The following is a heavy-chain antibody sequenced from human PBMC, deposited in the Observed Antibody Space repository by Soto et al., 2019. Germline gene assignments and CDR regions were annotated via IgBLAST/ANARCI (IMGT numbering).Heavy chain of an antibody. D-gene: IGHD6-6*01. CDR2: IYYSGST. Sequence: SETLSLTCTVSGGSISSGDYYWSWTRQPPGKGLEWIGYIYYSGSTYYNPSLKSRVTISVDTSKNQFSLKLSSVTAADTAVYYCAREIAARIFNWFDPWGQGTLVTVSS. CDR3: AREIAARIFNWFDP. V-gene: IGHV4-30-4*01. CDR1: GGSISSGDYY. J-gene: IGHJ5*02.